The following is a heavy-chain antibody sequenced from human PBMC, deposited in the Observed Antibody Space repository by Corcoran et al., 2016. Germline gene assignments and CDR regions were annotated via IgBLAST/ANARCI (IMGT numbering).Heavy chain of an antibody. D-gene: IGHD2-2*01. CDR3: ARGSVVPAAAARGGNWFDP. CDR1: GGTFSSYA. V-gene: IGHV1-69*01. CDR2: IIPIFGTA. Sequence: QVQLVQSGAEVKKPGSSVKVSCKASGGTFSSYAISWVRQAPGQGLEWMGGIIPIFGTANYAQKFQGRVTITADESTSTAYMELSSLRSEDTAVYYCARGSVVPAAAARGGNWFDPWGQGTLVTISS. J-gene: IGHJ5*02.